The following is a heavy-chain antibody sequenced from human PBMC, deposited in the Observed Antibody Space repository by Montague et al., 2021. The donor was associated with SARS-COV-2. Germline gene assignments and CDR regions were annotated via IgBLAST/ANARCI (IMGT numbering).Heavy chain of an antibody. V-gene: IGHV4-59*11. CDR2: INYSGGT. CDR3: ARATSVRGAVNWFDP. D-gene: IGHD3-10*01. CDR1: GGSISSHY. Sequence: SETLSLTCAVSGGSISSHYWGFIRQPPGKGLEWIAYINYSGGTNXNPSRKGRVTISVDTSKNHFSLQLRSVTPADTAVYFCARATSVRGAVNWFDPWGQGTLVTVSS. J-gene: IGHJ5*02.